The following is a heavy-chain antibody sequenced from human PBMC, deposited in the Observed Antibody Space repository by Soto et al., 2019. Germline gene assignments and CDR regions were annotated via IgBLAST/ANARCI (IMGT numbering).Heavy chain of an antibody. CDR1: GYTFTNYY. Sequence: GASVKVSCKASGYTFTNYYIHWVRQAPGQGLEWMGIINPSGGSTSYAQKFQGRVTMTRDMSTSKVYMELSSLRSEDTAVYYCARASSGATYAHFDYWGQGTLVPVSS. J-gene: IGHJ4*02. D-gene: IGHD6-19*01. CDR3: ARASSGATYAHFDY. CDR2: INPSGGST. V-gene: IGHV1-46*01.